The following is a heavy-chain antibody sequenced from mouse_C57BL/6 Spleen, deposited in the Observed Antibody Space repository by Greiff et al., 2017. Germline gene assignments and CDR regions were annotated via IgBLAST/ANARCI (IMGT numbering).Heavy chain of an antibody. V-gene: IGHV1-59*01. CDR2: IDPSDSST. D-gene: IGHD2-5*01. J-gene: IGHJ3*01. CDR1: GYTFTSYW. CDR3: ARGISNYEAY. Sequence: VQLQQPGAELVRPGTSVTLSCKASGYTFTSYWMPWVKQRPGQGLEWIGVIDPSDSSTNYNQKFKGKATLTVDTSSSTAYMQLSSLTSEDSAVYYCARGISNYEAYWGQGTLVTVSA.